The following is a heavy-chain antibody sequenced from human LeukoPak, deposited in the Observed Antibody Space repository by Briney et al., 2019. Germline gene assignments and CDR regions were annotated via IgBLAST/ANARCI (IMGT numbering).Heavy chain of an antibody. CDR2: MNPNTSDT. V-gene: IGHV1-2*02. CDR3: ARSTYDSSGFYNCFAP. Sequence: ASVKVSCKASGYMFTGYYMHWVRQAPGGGLEWMGWMNPNTSDTNYAQKFQGRVTMTRDTSISTAYMELSRVRSDDTAVYYGARSTYDSSGFYNCFAPWGQGTPVTVSS. CDR1: GYMFTGYY. J-gene: IGHJ5*02. D-gene: IGHD3-22*01.